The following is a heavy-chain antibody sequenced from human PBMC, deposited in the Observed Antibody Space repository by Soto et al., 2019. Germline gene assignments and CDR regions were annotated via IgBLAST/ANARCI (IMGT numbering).Heavy chain of an antibody. CDR3: ARGPPIVGNTTPLDS. V-gene: IGHV4-4*02. Sequence: QVQLQESGPRLVKPSGTLSLTCTVSGGSITNSNWWSWVRLPPAKGLEWIGDIYHAGSTKYNPSLERRVTTADDTSNNQFALTLTSVTAADTAVYFCARGPPIVGNTTPLDSWGQGTLVTVS. CDR2: IYHAGST. CDR1: GGSITNSNW. D-gene: IGHD1-26*01. J-gene: IGHJ4*02.